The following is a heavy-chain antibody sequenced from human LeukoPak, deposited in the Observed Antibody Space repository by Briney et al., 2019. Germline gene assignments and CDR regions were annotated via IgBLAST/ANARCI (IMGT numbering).Heavy chain of an antibody. CDR2: INSDGSSI. D-gene: IGHD3-3*01. V-gene: IGHV3-74*01. J-gene: IGHJ3*02. CDR1: GSTFSSYW. CDR3: AGDPPYDSGVGFDI. Sequence: GGSLRLSCAASGSTFSSYWMHWVRQAPGKGLMWVSRINSDGSSISYADSVKGRFTTSRENVKNTLYLQMNSLRVEDTAVYYCAGDPPYDSGVGFDIWGQGTMVTVSS.